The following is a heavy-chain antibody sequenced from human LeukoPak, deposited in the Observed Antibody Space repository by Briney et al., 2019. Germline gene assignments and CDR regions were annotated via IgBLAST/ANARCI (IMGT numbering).Heavy chain of an antibody. Sequence: ASVKVSCKASGYTFTSYGISWVRQAPGQGLEWMGWISAYNGNTNYAQKLQGRVTMTTDTSTSTAYMELRSLRSDDTAVYYCARDKRLEYGSGSYGDYWGQGTLVTVSS. CDR3: ARDKRLEYGSGSYGDY. CDR2: ISAYNGNT. D-gene: IGHD3-10*01. J-gene: IGHJ4*02. V-gene: IGHV1-18*01. CDR1: GYTFTSYG.